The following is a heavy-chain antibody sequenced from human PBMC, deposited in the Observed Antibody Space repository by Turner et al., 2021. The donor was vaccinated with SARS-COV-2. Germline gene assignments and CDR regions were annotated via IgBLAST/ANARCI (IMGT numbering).Heavy chain of an antibody. CDR1: GSSMSSGGYY. Sequence: QVQLHESGPGLEKPSQTLSLSGTVTGSSMSSGGYYWSWSRQRPGKGLEWGGYIYCSGSTYYNPSLKSRVTISVDTSKNQFSLKLSSVTAADTAVYYCARDRVYYDSSGPDGFDIWGQGTMVTVSS. CDR2: IYCSGST. D-gene: IGHD3-22*01. V-gene: IGHV4-31*03. J-gene: IGHJ3*02. CDR3: ARDRVYYDSSGPDGFDI.